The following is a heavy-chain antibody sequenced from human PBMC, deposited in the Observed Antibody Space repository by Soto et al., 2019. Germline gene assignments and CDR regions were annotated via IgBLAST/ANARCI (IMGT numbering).Heavy chain of an antibody. CDR2: MNPNSGNT. CDR1: GYTFTSYD. V-gene: IGHV1-8*01. CDR3: ARERNVYGMDV. D-gene: IGHD1-1*01. J-gene: IGHJ6*02. Sequence: QVQLVQSGAEVKKPGASVKVSCKASGYTFTSYDINWVRQATGQGLEWMGWMNPNSGNTVYAQKFQDRVTMTRNTYIRTAYVELSSLRAEDTAVYYCARERNVYGMDVWGQGTTVTVSS.